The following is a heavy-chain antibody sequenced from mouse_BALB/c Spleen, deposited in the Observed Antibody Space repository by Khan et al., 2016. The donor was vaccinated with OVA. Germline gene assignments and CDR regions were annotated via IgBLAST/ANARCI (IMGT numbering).Heavy chain of an antibody. CDR3: ARTARIKY. CDR1: GYSITSGYG. D-gene: IGHD1-2*01. V-gene: IGHV3-2*02. Sequence: EVQLQESGPGLVKPSQSLSLTCTVTGYSITSGYGWNWIRQFPGNKLEWMGYISYSGSTNYNPSLKSRITITRDTSKNQFFLQLNSVTTDDTATYYCARTARIKYWGQGTTLTVSS. CDR2: ISYSGST. J-gene: IGHJ2*01.